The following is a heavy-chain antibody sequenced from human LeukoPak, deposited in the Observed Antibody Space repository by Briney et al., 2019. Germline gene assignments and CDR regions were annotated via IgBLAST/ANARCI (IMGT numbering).Heavy chain of an antibody. J-gene: IGHJ2*01. V-gene: IGHV4-34*01. CDR2: INHSGST. D-gene: IGHD2-2*01. CDR1: GGSFSGYY. CDR3: ARGRKIVVVPAATYWYFDL. Sequence: PSETLPLTCAVYGGSFSGYYWSWIRQPPGKGLEWIGEINHSGSTNYNPSLKSRVTISVDTSKNQFSLKLSSVTAADTAVYYCARGRKIVVVPAATYWYFDLWGRGTLVTVSS.